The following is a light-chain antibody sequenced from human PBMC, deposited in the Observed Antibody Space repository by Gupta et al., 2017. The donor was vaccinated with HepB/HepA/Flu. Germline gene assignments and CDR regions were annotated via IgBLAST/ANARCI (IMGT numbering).Light chain of an antibody. Sequence: QAALTQPASVSGSPGQSITISFTGSGSDVGKYNLVSWYQQHPGKAPKLIIYDVTKRPSGVSNRFAGSKSGNTDSRTISGIEAEDEAEYDCCSCAGSITYVVFGGGTKLTVL. CDR1: GSDVGKYNL. V-gene: IGLV2-23*02. CDR2: DVT. CDR3: CSCAGSITYVV. J-gene: IGLJ2*01.